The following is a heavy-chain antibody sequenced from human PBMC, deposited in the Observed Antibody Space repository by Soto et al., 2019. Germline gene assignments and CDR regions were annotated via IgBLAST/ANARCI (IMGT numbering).Heavy chain of an antibody. V-gene: IGHV1-24*01. D-gene: IGHD6-6*01. J-gene: IGHJ4*02. CDR3: EPAWQLVAYLLY. CDR2: FDPEDGET. CDR1: GYTLTELS. Sequence: ASVKLSCKVSGYTLTELSMHWVRQAPGKGLEWMGGFDPEDGETIYAQKFQGRVTMTEDTSTDTAYMELSSLRSEDTAVYYCEPAWQLVAYLLYWGQGTLVTVSS.